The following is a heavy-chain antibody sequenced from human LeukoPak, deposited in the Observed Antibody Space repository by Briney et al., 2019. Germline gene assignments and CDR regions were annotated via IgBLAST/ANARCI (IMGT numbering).Heavy chain of an antibody. CDR2: IYYSGST. J-gene: IGHJ5*02. CDR3: ARRGRSTVLKPVGQNWFDP. V-gene: IGHV4-39*07. CDR1: GGSISSSNYY. Sequence: SETLSLTCTVSGGSISSSNYYWGWIRQPPGKGLEWIGSIYYSGSTYYNPSLRSRVTISVDTSKNQFSLKLSSVTAADTAVYYCARRGRSTVLKPVGQNWFDPWGQGTLVTVSS. D-gene: IGHD4-23*01.